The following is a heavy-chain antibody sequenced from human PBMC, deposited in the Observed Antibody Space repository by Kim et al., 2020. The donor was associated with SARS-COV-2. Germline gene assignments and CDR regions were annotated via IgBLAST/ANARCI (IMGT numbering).Heavy chain of an antibody. Sequence: YRAPVKGRFTISRDDSKNTLYLQINSLKTEDTAVYYCTTGIVVVPADPDYWGQGTLVTVSS. J-gene: IGHJ4*02. CDR3: TTGIVVVPADPDY. D-gene: IGHD2-2*01. V-gene: IGHV3-15*01.